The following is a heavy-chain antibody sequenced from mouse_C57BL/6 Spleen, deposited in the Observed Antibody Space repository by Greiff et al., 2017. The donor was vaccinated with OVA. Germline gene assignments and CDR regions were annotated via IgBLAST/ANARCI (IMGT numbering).Heavy chain of an antibody. CDR3: TRCWDGHMDY. CDR2: IDPETGGT. V-gene: IGHV1-15*01. Sequence: QVQLQQSGAELVRPGASVTLSCKASGYTFTDYEMHWVKQTPVHGLEWIGAIDPETGGTAYNQKFKGKAILTADKSSSTAYMELRSLTSEDSAVYYCTRCWDGHMDYWGQGTSVTVSS. CDR1: GYTFTDYE. J-gene: IGHJ4*01. D-gene: IGHD2-3*01.